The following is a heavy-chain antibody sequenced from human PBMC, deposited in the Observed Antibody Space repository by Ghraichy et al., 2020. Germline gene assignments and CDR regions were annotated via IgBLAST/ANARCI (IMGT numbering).Heavy chain of an antibody. CDR1: GFTFSSYV. J-gene: IGHJ4*02. V-gene: IGHV3-23*01. CDR3: AKSGQQWLVFDN. D-gene: IGHD6-19*01. CDR2: ITSGGTT. Sequence: GGSLRLSCAASGFTFSSYVMSWVRQAPGKGLEWVSAITSGGTTYYADSVKGRFTISRDNSKNTLYLQMNSLRAEDTAVYYCAKSGQQWLVFDNWGQGTLVTGSS.